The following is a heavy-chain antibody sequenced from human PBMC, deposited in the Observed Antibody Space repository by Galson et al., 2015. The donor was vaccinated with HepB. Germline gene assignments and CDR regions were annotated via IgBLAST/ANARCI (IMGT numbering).Heavy chain of an antibody. CDR3: ASCSGSAAVDCGLNQNDAFDI. V-gene: IGHV1-2*02. CDR1: GYTFTGYY. Sequence: SVKVSCKASGYTFTGYYMHWVRQAPGQGLEWMGWINPNSGGTNYAQKFQGRVTMTRDTSISTAYMELSRLRSDDTAVYYCASCSGSAAVDCGLNQNDAFDIWGQGTMVTVSS. D-gene: IGHD2-2*01. J-gene: IGHJ3*02. CDR2: INPNSGGT.